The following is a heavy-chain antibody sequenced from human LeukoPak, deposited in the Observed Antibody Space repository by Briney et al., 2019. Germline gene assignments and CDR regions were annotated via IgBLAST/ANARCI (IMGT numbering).Heavy chain of an antibody. J-gene: IGHJ4*02. CDR3: ARGGRDGYNYYFDY. CDR2: IYYSGST. CDR1: GGSISSYY. D-gene: IGHD5-24*01. Sequence: SQTLSLTCTVSGGSISSYYWSWIRQPPGKGLEWIGYIYYSGSTNYNPPLKSRVTISVDTSKNQFSLKLSSVTAADTAVYYCARGGRDGYNYYFDYWGQGTLVTVSS. V-gene: IGHV4-59*01.